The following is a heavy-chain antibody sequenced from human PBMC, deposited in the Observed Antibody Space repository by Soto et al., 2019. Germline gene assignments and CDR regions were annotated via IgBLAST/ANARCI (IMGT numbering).Heavy chain of an antibody. CDR3: ARDPGGSYLDY. D-gene: IGHD1-26*01. V-gene: IGHV3-48*04. CDR1: GFTFSSYS. Sequence: GGSLRLSCAASGFTFSSYSMNWVRQAPGKGLEWVSYISSSGSTIYYADSVKGRFTISRDNAKNSLYLQMNSLRAVDTAVYYCARDPGGSYLDYWGQGTLVTVSS. J-gene: IGHJ4*02. CDR2: ISSSGSTI.